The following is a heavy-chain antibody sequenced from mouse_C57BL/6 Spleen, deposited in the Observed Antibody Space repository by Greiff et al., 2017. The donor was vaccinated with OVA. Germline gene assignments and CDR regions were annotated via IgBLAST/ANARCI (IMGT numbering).Heavy chain of an antibody. CDR1: GYSFTSYY. D-gene: IGHD1-1*01. V-gene: IGHV1-66*01. CDR3: ARPLRGYWYFDV. Sequence: QVQLQQPGPELVKPGASVKISCKASGYSFTSYYIHWVKQRPGQGLEWIGWIYPGSGNTKYNEKFKGKATLTADTSSSTAYMQLSSLTSEDSAVYYCARPLRGYWYFDVWGTGTTVTVSS. CDR2: IYPGSGNT. J-gene: IGHJ1*03.